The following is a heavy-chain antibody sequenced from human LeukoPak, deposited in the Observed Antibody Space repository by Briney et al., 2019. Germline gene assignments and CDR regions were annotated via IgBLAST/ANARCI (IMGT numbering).Heavy chain of an antibody. Sequence: SQTLSHTCDISGDTVLSNSAAWNWIRQSPSRGLEWLGRTYYRSKWYYDYAVSVKSRITISPDTSKNQFSLQLNSVTADDTAVYYCARGFALDFWGQGTIVTVSS. CDR1: GDTVLSNSAA. CDR3: ARGFALDF. V-gene: IGHV6-1*01. CDR2: TYYRSKWYY. J-gene: IGHJ3*01.